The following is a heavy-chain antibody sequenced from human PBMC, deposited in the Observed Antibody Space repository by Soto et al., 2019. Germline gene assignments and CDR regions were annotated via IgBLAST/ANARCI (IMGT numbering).Heavy chain of an antibody. CDR1: GYIFTDYY. CDR3: ARSLSTIGARLDY. Sequence: SVKVSCKASGYIFTDYYLHWVRQAPGQGLEYMGWINPNTGGTKYTQKFQGRVSMTGGTLLLNWLTSDDTAVYYCARSLSTIGARLDYWGQGTLVTVSS. CDR2: INPNTGGT. J-gene: IGHJ4*01. D-gene: IGHD6-6*01. V-gene: IGHV1-2*02.